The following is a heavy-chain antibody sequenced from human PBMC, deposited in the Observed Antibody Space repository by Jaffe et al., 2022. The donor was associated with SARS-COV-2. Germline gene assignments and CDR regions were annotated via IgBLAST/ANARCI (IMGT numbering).Heavy chain of an antibody. CDR2: IWYDGSNK. Sequence: QVQLVESGGGVVQPGRSLRLSCAASGFTFSSYGMHWVRQAPGKGLEWVAVIWYDGSNKYYADSVKGRFTISRDNSKNTLYLQMNSLRAEDTAVYYCARRGLRGDFDYWGQGTLVTVSS. J-gene: IGHJ4*02. CDR1: GFTFSSYG. CDR3: ARRGLRGDFDY. V-gene: IGHV3-33*01. D-gene: IGHD3-16*01.